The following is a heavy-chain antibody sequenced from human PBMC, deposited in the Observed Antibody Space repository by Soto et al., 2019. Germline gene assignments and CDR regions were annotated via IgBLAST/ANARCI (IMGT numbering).Heavy chain of an antibody. J-gene: IGHJ3*02. Sequence: SGPTLVNPTQTLTLTCTFSGFSLSTTGMCVTWIRQPPGKALEWLALIDWDDDKYYSTSLRTRLAISKDTSENQVVLTMTNMDPVDTAIYYCARRRLGGVMDAFDIWGQGSMVTVSS. V-gene: IGHV2-70*01. CDR3: ARRRLGGVMDAFDI. D-gene: IGHD2-21*01. CDR2: IDWDDDK. CDR1: GFSLSTTGMC.